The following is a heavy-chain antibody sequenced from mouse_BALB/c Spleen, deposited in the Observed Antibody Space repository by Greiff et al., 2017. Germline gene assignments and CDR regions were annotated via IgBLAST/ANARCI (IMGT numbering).Heavy chain of an antibody. CDR1: GFNIKDTY. V-gene: IGHV14-3*02. CDR2: IDPANGNT. D-gene: IGHD1-1*01. J-gene: IGHJ1*01. CDR3: APYYYGSRYWYFDV. Sequence: VQLQQSGAELVKPGASVKLSCTASGFNIKDTYMHWVKQRPEQGLEWIGRIDPANGNTKYDPKFQGKATITADTSSNTAYLQLSSLTSEDTAVYYCAPYYYGSRYWYFDVWGAGTTVTVSS.